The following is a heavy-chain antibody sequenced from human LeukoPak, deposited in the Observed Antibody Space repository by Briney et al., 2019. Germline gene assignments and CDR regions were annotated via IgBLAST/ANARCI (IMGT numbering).Heavy chain of an antibody. Sequence: SETLSLTCAVYGGSFSGYYWSWIRQPPGKGLEWIGEINHSGSTNYNPSLKSRVTISVDTSKNQFSLKLSSVTAADTAVYYCARSNIGVVPAAISVDYWGQGTLVTVSS. V-gene: IGHV4-34*01. CDR1: GGSFSGYY. J-gene: IGHJ4*02. CDR2: INHSGST. CDR3: ARSNIGVVPAAISVDY. D-gene: IGHD2-2*01.